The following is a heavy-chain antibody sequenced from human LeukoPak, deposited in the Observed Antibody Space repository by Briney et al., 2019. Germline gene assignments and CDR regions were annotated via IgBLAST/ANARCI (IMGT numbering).Heavy chain of an antibody. D-gene: IGHD3-10*01. CDR1: GYSFTSSW. V-gene: IGHV5-51*01. J-gene: IGHJ1*01. Sequence: GESLKISCKGSGYSFTSSWIGWVRQMPGKGLEWMGIINPGDSDTRYSPSFQGQVTISADKSISTAYLQWSSLKASDTAMYHCATYAGSYSKYFQHWGQGTLVTASS. CDR3: ATYAGSYSKYFQH. CDR2: INPGDSDT.